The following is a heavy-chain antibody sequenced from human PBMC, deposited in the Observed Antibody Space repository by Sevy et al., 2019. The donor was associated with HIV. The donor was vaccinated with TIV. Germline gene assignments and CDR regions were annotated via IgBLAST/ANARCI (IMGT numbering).Heavy chain of an antibody. Sequence: GGSLRLSCTASGFTFSNYAMYWVRQAPGKGLEWVAVISYDGNNKDYADSVKGRFTISRDNSKNTLYLQMNSLRADDTAVHYCASHYYDSTGYYYPLDYWGQGTLVTVSS. D-gene: IGHD3-22*01. CDR2: ISYDGNNK. J-gene: IGHJ4*02. V-gene: IGHV3-30*04. CDR3: ASHYYDSTGYYYPLDY. CDR1: GFTFSNYA.